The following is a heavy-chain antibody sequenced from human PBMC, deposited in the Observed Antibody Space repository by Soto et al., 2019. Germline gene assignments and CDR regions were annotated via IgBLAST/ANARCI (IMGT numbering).Heavy chain of an antibody. J-gene: IGHJ4*02. V-gene: IGHV3-33*01. Sequence: LRLSCETSGFSFSVYGMHWVRQAPGKGLEWVAVIWYDASKQFYAASVEGRFTISRDNSKAILYLQMNSLRAEDTAVYYCAAWAEGATEVHWGQGTLVTVSS. CDR2: IWYDASKQ. CDR1: GFSFSVYG. CDR3: AAWAEGATEVH. D-gene: IGHD2-15*01.